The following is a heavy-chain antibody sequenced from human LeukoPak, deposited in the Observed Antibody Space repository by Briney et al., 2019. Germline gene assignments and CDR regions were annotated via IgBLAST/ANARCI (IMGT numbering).Heavy chain of an antibody. CDR1: GFSFSSYW. CDR3: TKEVKSNYGDYVEDY. J-gene: IGHJ4*02. CDR2: IKQDGSEK. V-gene: IGHV3-7*01. Sequence: GGSLRLSCAASGFSFSSYWMSWVRQVPGKGLEWVANIKQDGSEKYYVDSVKGRFTISRDNAKNTLYLQMNSLRAEDTAVYYCTKEVKSNYGDYVEDYWGQGTLVTVSS. D-gene: IGHD4-17*01.